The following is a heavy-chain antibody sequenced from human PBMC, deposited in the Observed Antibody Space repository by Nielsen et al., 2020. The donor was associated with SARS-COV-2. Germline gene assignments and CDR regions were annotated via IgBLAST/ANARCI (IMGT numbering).Heavy chain of an antibody. D-gene: IGHD2-2*01. V-gene: IGHV1-2*04. Sequence: ASVKVSCKASGYTFTGYYMHWVRQAPGQGLEWMGWINPNSGGTNYAQKFQGWVTMTRDTSISTAYMELSRLRSDDTAVYYCARLGYCSSTSCLQGFDLWGRGTLVTVSS. CDR3: ARLGYCSSTSCLQGFDL. CDR1: GYTFTGYY. CDR2: INPNSGGT. J-gene: IGHJ2*01.